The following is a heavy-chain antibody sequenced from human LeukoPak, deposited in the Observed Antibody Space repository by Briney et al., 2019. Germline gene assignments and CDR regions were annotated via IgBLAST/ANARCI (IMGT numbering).Heavy chain of an antibody. Sequence: ASVKVSCKASGYTFSRYGISWVRQAPGQGLEWMGWISGYNGNTKSAQMVQGRVTMTTDTSTSTAYMELRSLRSDDTAVYYCARATYCSSTSCYIRNDAFDMWGQGTMVTVSS. CDR1: GYTFSRYG. V-gene: IGHV1-18*01. CDR2: ISGYNGNT. J-gene: IGHJ3*02. CDR3: ARATYCSSTSCYIRNDAFDM. D-gene: IGHD2-2*02.